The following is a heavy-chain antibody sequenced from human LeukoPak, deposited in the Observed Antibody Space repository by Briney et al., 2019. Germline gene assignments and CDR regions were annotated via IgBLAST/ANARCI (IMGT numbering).Heavy chain of an antibody. V-gene: IGHV3-21*01. CDR1: GFTFSSYS. CDR3: ARPAYNWNYKSSFYFDY. Sequence: GGSLRLSCAASGFTFSSYSMNWVRQAPGKGLEWVSSISSSSSYIYYADSVKGRFTISRDNAKNSLYLQMNSLRAEDTAVYYCARPAYNWNYKSSFYFDYWGQGTLVTVSS. CDR2: ISSSSSYI. J-gene: IGHJ4*02. D-gene: IGHD1-7*01.